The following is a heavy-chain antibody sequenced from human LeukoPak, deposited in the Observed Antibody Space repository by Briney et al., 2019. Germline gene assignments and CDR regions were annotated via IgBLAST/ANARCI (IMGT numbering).Heavy chain of an antibody. CDR1: GFTFSSYA. D-gene: IGHD3-22*01. CDR3: AKGYYYDSSGNPPLDY. Sequence: AGGSLRLSCAASGFTFSSYAMSWVRQAPGKGLEWVSVISGSGGSTYYADSVKGRFTIFRDNSKNTLYLQMNSLRAEDTAVYYCAKGYYYDSSGNPPLDYWGQGTLVTVSS. V-gene: IGHV3-23*01. J-gene: IGHJ4*02. CDR2: ISGSGGST.